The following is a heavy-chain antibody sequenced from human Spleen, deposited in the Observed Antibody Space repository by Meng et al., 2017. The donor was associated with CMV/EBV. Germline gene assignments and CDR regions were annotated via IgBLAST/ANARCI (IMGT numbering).Heavy chain of an antibody. D-gene: IGHD3-10*01. V-gene: IGHV3-7*01. J-gene: IGHJ4*02. CDR1: GFTFSSYA. CDR2: IKQDGSEK. CDR3: ARGKITMVPDY. Sequence: GGPLRLSCAASGFTFSSYAMHWVREAPGKGLEWVANIKQDGSEKYYVDSVKGRFTISRDNAKNSLYLQMNSLRAEDTAVYYCARGKITMVPDYWGQGTLVTVSS.